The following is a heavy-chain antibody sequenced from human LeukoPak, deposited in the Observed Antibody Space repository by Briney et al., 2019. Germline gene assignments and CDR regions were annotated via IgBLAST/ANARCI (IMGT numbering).Heavy chain of an antibody. CDR1: GGSISSYY. Sequence: SETLSLTCTVSGGSISSYYWSRIRQPPGKGLEWIGYIYYSGSTNYNPSLKSRVTISVDTSKNQFSLKLSSVTAADTAVYYCARADSSGYRGRAFDIWGQGTMVTVSS. CDR3: ARADSSGYRGRAFDI. CDR2: IYYSGST. D-gene: IGHD3-22*01. J-gene: IGHJ3*02. V-gene: IGHV4-59*08.